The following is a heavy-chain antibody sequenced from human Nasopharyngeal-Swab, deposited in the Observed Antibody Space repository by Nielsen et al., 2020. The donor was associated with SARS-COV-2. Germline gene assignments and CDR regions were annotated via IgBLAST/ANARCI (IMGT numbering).Heavy chain of an antibody. D-gene: IGHD7-27*01. CDR2: ISSSSSYT. V-gene: IGHV3-11*06. CDR1: GFTFSDYY. J-gene: IGHJ4*02. CDR3: ARRAGDGEGDY. Sequence: GESLKISCAASGFTFSDYYMSWIRQAPGKGLEWVSYISSSSSYTNYADSVKGRFTISRDNAKNSLYLQMNSLRAEDTAVYYCARRAGDGEGDYWGQGTLVTVSP.